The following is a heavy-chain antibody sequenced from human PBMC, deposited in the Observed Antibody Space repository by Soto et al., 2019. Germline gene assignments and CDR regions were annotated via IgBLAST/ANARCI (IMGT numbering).Heavy chain of an antibody. CDR2: ISAYNGDT. D-gene: IGHD3-22*01. J-gene: IGHJ6*02. CDR1: GYTFTSYG. CDR3: ARDLGYDSSGYYRSYYYFGMDV. Sequence: ASVKVSCKASGYTFTSYGYAWVRQAPGQGLEWMGWISAYNGDTNYAQKFQDRVTMTTDTSTSTAYMELRSLGSDDTAVYYCARDLGYDSSGYYRSYYYFGMDVWGQGTTVTVSS. V-gene: IGHV1-18*01.